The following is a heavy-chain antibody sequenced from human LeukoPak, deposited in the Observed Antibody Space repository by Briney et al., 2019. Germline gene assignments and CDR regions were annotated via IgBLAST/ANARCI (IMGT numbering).Heavy chain of an antibody. V-gene: IGHV3-23*01. CDR1: GFTFRSYG. CDR3: AKAPVTTCRGAYCYPFDY. D-gene: IGHD2-21*01. J-gene: IGHJ4*02. CDR2: ISGSGDST. Sequence: GGSLRLSCAASGFTFRSYGMTWVRQAPGKGLEWVSAISGSGDSTYYADSVKGRFTISRDNSRNTLYLQMNSLRAGDTAVYYCAKAPVTTCRGAYCYPFDYWGQGTLVTVSS.